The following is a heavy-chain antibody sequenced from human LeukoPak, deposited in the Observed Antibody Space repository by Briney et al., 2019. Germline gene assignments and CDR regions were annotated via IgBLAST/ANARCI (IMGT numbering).Heavy chain of an antibody. CDR1: GYTFTSYA. CDR3: ARAVYYGDYFDAFDI. Sequence: ASVKVSCKASGYTFTSYAIHWVRQAPGQRLEWMGWINAGNGNTKYSQKFQGRVTITRDTSASTAYMELSSLRSEDTAVYYCARAVYYGDYFDAFDIWGQGTMVTVSS. V-gene: IGHV1-3*01. D-gene: IGHD4-17*01. J-gene: IGHJ3*02. CDR2: INAGNGNT.